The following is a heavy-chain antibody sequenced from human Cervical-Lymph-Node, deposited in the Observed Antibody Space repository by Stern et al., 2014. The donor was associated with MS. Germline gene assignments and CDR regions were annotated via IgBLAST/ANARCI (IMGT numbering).Heavy chain of an antibody. J-gene: IGHJ4*02. CDR1: GGTFSSYE. D-gene: IGHD3-22*01. V-gene: IGHV1-69*01. Sequence: QVQLVQSGAEVKTPGSSVKVSCKASGGTFSSYEISWVRQAPGQGLEWMGGIIPTFDTPTYAQKFQDRVTISADESTSTAYMELSTLKSEDTAIYFCARAYTYYSHSAAYWGQGTLVTVSS. CDR2: IIPTFDTP. CDR3: ARAYTYYSHSAAY.